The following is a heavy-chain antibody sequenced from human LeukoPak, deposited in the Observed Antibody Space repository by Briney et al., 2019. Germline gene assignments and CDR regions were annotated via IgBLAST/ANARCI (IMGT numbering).Heavy chain of an antibody. D-gene: IGHD3-10*01. Sequence: ASVKVSCKASGYTFTSYDINWVRQATGQGLEWVGWMKPNSGNTGYAQKFQGRVTMTRNTSISTAYMELSSLRSEDTAVYYCARVGRKSRHAFDIWGQGTMVTVSS. J-gene: IGHJ3*02. CDR2: MKPNSGNT. CDR3: ARVGRKSRHAFDI. CDR1: GYTFTSYD. V-gene: IGHV1-8*01.